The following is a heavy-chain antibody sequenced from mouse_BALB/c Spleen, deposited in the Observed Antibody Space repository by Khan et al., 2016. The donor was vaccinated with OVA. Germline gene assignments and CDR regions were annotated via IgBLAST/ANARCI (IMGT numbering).Heavy chain of an antibody. Sequence: QIQLVQSGPELKKPGETVRISCKASGYTFTTAGIQWVQKMPGKGLKWIGWINTHSGVPKYAEDFKGRFAFSLEISVNTAYLQITNLKNEDTATYFWARGGAAYYRNDGGAMEYWGHGTSVTVSS. J-gene: IGHJ4*01. V-gene: IGHV9-4*02. CDR2: INTHSGVP. CDR1: GYTFTTAG. D-gene: IGHD2-14*01. CDR3: ARGGAAYYRNDGGAMEY.